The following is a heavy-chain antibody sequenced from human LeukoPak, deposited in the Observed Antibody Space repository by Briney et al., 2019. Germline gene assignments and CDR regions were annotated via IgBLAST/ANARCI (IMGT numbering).Heavy chain of an antibody. J-gene: IGHJ4*02. CDR1: GFTFSSYE. CDR2: ISSSGSTI. Sequence: PGGCLRHCCSASGFTFSSYEMNWGRQAPGKGLEWVSYISSSGSTIYYADSVKGRFTISRDNAENSLYLQMNSLRAEDTAVYYCGRYSYGYGIRLGYWGQGSLVTVSS. V-gene: IGHV3-48*03. D-gene: IGHD5-18*01. CDR3: GRYSYGYGIRLGY.